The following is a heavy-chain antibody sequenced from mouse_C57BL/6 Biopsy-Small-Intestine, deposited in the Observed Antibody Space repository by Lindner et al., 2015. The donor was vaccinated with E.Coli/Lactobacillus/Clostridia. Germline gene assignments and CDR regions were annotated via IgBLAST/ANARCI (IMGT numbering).Heavy chain of an antibody. CDR2: IIPLYGTA. Sequence: SVKVSCKASGGTFSGYAIGWVRQAPGQGLEWMGGIIPLYGTANHAQKFRGRLTITADESTSTAYMELKSLRSDETAVYYCFAYSEKLVRGITFAMDVWGQGTTVTVSS. D-gene: IGHD1-1*01. J-gene: IGHJ1*01. CDR3: FAYSEKLVRGITFAMDV. CDR1: GGTFSGYA. V-gene: IGHV1-69*01.